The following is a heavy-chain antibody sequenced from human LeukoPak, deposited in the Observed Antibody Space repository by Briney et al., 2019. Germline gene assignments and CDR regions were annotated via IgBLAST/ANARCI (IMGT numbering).Heavy chain of an antibody. D-gene: IGHD6-19*01. CDR3: ARDSSGWQRRAFDI. Sequence: KPSETLSLTCAVYGGSFSGYYWSWIRQPPGKGLEWIGEINHSGSTNYNPSLKSRVTISVDTSKNQFSLKLSPVTAADTAVYYCARDSSGWQRRAFDIWGQGTMVTVSS. CDR2: INHSGST. J-gene: IGHJ3*02. V-gene: IGHV4-34*01. CDR1: GGSFSGYY.